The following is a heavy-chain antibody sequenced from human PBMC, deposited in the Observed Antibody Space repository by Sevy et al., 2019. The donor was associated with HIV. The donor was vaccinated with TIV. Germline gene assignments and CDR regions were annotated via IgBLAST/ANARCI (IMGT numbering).Heavy chain of an antibody. V-gene: IGHV3-30*04. D-gene: IGHD3-22*01. CDR3: ASHYYDFTGYYYPLHY. CDR2: ISYDGNNK. Sequence: GGSLRLSCTASGFTFSSYAMYWVRQAPGKGLEWVAVISYDGNNKDYAHSVKGRFTISRDNSKNTLYLQMNSLRAEDTAVYYCASHYYDFTGYYYPLHYWGQGTLVTVSS. CDR1: GFTFSSYA. J-gene: IGHJ4*02.